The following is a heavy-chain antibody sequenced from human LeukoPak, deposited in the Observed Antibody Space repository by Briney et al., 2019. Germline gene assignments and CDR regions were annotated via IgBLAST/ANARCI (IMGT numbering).Heavy chain of an antibody. CDR1: GFTFSSYA. Sequence: GGSLRLSCAASGFTFSSYAMSWVRQAPGKGLEWVSAISGSGGSTYYADSVKGRFTISRDNSKNTLYLQMNSLRAEDTAVYYCASTRTGDYDFWSGYFGDYWGQGTLVTVSS. CDR3: ASTRTGDYDFWSGYFGDY. D-gene: IGHD3-3*01. CDR2: ISGSGGST. V-gene: IGHV3-23*01. J-gene: IGHJ4*02.